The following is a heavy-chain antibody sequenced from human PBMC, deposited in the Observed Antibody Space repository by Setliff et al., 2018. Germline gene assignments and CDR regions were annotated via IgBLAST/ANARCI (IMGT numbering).Heavy chain of an antibody. J-gene: IGHJ6*02. CDR2: VNPASGGT. CDR1: GYTFTDYY. D-gene: IGHD3-16*02. CDR3: ARGKVLYDYVWGSYRYEDYYYGMDV. V-gene: IGHV1-2*06. Sequence: ASVKVSCKAFGYTFTDYYIHWVRQAPGQGLEWMGRVNPASGGTNYAQRFQGRVSMTRDTSITTAYMELTRLTSDDTAVYYCARGKVLYDYVWGSYRYEDYYYGMDVWGQGTTVTVSS.